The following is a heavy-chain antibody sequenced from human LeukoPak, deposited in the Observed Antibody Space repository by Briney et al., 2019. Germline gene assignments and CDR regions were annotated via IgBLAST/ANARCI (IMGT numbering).Heavy chain of an antibody. CDR2: IIPIFGTA. V-gene: IGHV1-69*13. CDR1: GGTFSSYA. J-gene: IGHJ4*02. Sequence: ASVKVSCKASGGTFSSYAISWVRQAPGQGLEWMGGIIPIFGTANYAQKFQGRVTITADESTSTAYMELSSLRSDDMAVYYCARVMYGVNSLDYWGQGTLVTVSS. CDR3: ARVMYGVNSLDY. D-gene: IGHD4-17*01.